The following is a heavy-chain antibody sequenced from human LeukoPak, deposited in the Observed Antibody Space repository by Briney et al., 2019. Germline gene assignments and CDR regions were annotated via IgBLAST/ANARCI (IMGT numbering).Heavy chain of an antibody. J-gene: IGHJ6*02. D-gene: IGHD1-26*01. CDR2: ILYDGNNK. V-gene: IGHV3-30*18. Sequence: GGSLRLSCAASGFTFSTYWMHWVRQAPGKGLEWVAVILYDGNNKHYAESVKGRFTISRDNSNNMLYLQMNSLRPEDTAVYYCAKDRLFGSGLNGPHYYYGMDVWGQGTTVTVSS. CDR1: GFTFSTYW. CDR3: AKDRLFGSGLNGPHYYYGMDV.